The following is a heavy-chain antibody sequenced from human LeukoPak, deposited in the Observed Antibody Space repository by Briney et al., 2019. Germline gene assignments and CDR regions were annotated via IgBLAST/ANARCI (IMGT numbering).Heavy chain of an antibody. D-gene: IGHD2-15*01. V-gene: IGHV4-59*01. CDR3: ARYPGYCSGGSCRNWFDP. J-gene: IGHJ5*02. CDR2: IYYSGST. CDR1: GGSISSYY. Sequence: SETLSLTCTVSGGSISSYYWSWIRQPPGKGLEWIGYIYYSGSTNYNPSLKSRVTISVDTSKNQFSLKLSSVTAADTAVYYCARYPGYCSGGSCRNWFDPWGQGTLVTVSS.